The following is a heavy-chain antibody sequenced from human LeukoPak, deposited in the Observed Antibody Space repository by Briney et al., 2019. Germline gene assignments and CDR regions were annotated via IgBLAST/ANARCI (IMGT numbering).Heavy chain of an antibody. CDR2: IYTSGST. J-gene: IGHJ6*03. CDR1: GGSISSGSYY. CDR3: ARGGAGIAFYYYYMDV. D-gene: IGHD6-13*01. Sequence: SETLSLTCTVSGGSISSGSYYWSWIRQPAGKGLEWIGRIYTSGSTNYSPSLKSRVTISVDTSKNQFSLKLSSVTAADTAVYYCARGGAGIAFYYYYMDVWGKGTTVTVSS. V-gene: IGHV4-61*02.